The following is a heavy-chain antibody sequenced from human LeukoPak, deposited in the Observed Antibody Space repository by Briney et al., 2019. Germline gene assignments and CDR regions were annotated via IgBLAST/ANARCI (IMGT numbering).Heavy chain of an antibody. CDR3: AKEASAAAAGNFHH. CDR2: ISGSGGST. CDR1: GFTFSNYA. D-gene: IGHD6-13*01. Sequence: AGGSLRLSCAASGFTFSNYAMSWVRQVPGKGPEWVSAISGSGGSTYYADSVKGRFTISRDNSKNTLYLQMNSLRAEDTAVYYCAKEASAAAAGNFHHWGQGTLVTVSS. V-gene: IGHV3-23*01. J-gene: IGHJ1*01.